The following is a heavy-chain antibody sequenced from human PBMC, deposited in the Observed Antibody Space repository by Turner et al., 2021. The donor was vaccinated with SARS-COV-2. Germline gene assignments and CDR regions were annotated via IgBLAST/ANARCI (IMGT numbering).Heavy chain of an antibody. D-gene: IGHD3-3*01. CDR2: ISVSGGST. V-gene: IGHV3-23*01. CDR1: GFTFSSYV. Sequence: EVQLLESGGGLLLPGGSLRPSCAASGFTFSSYVMSWVRQAPGKGLEWVSSISVSGGSTYYADSVKGRFTISRDNSKNTLYLQMNSLRAEDTAVYYCAKAQLGYYLGVDYWGQGTLVTVSS. CDR3: AKAQLGYYLGVDY. J-gene: IGHJ4*02.